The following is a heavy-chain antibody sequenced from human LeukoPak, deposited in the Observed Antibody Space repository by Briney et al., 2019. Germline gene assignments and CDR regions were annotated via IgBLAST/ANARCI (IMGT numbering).Heavy chain of an antibody. J-gene: IGHJ5*01. Sequence: GGSLRLSCAASGFTISNYWMHWVRHAPGKGLVWVSRITPDGSSTTYADSVKGRFTISRDNAKNTLYLQMNSLRAEDTAVYYYGRGYGGYDYLDSWGQGTLVTVSS. V-gene: IGHV3-74*01. CDR3: GRGYGGYDYLDS. CDR2: ITPDGSST. CDR1: GFTISNYW. D-gene: IGHD5-12*01.